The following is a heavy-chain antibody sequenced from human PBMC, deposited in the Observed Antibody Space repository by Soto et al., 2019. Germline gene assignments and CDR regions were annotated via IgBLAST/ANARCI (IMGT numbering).Heavy chain of an antibody. D-gene: IGHD1-26*01. CDR2: TYYRSKWDY. CDR1: GDSVASNSAG. Sequence: RSQTLSLTCAITGDSVASNSAGWSWVRQSPSRGLEWLGRTYYRSKWDYEYAVSVRGRITINPDTAKNQYSLQLNSVTPEDTAVYFCARGEQYSGRIFDYWGQGTLVTVSS. J-gene: IGHJ4*01. CDR3: ARGEQYSGRIFDY. V-gene: IGHV6-1*01.